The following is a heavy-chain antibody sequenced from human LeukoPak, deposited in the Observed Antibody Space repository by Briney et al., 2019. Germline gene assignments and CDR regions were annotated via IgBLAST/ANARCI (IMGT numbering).Heavy chain of an antibody. D-gene: IGHD6-13*01. J-gene: IGHJ4*02. V-gene: IGHV3-53*01. CDR2: IYSGGST. Sequence: GGSLRLSCAASGFTVSSNYMSWDRQAPGKGLEWVSVIYSGGSTYYADSVKGRFTISRDNSKNTLYLQMNSLRAEDTAVYYCARYSVGAFDYWGQGTLVTVSS. CDR3: ARYSVGAFDY. CDR1: GFTVSSNY.